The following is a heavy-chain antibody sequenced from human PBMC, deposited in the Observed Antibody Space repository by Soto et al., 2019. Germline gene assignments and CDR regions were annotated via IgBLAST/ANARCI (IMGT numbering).Heavy chain of an antibody. J-gene: IGHJ4*02. V-gene: IGHV5-51*01. D-gene: IGHD2-15*01. CDR2: VYPRDSDT. CDR1: VYIFIDYW. Sequence: PGESLKISCKASVYIFIDYWIGWVRQMPGKGLERMGIVYPRDSDTRYSPSFQGQVTISADRSTGTAFLQWRSLKASDTALYYCARPPLPGYSIHFNSWGQGTLVTVSS. CDR3: ARPPLPGYSIHFNS.